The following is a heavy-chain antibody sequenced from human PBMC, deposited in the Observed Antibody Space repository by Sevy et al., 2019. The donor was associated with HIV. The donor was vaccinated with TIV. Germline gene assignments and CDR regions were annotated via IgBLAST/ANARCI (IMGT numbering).Heavy chain of an antibody. D-gene: IGHD3-10*01. CDR2: VYSSGRT. Sequence: LSETLSLTCTVSGDSISSGSHWWSWIRQPAGKGLEWIGRVYSSGRTMYNSSLKSRVTMSVDTSKNQFSLMVSSLIAADTAIYYCARDGIRRDYYHGMDVWGQGTTVTVSS. CDR3: ARDGIRRDYYHGMDV. J-gene: IGHJ6*02. V-gene: IGHV4-61*02. CDR1: GDSISSGSHW.